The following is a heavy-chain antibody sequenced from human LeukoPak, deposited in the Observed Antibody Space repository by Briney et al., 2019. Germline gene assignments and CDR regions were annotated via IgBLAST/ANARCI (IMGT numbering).Heavy chain of an antibody. Sequence: GGSLRLSCAASGFTFDDYAMHWVRQAPGKGLEWVSGISWNSGSIGYADSVKGRFTISRDNAKNSLYLQMSSLRAEDTALYYCAKGVAAAEGPFDYWGQGTLVTVSS. V-gene: IGHV3-9*01. CDR1: GFTFDDYA. CDR2: ISWNSGSI. J-gene: IGHJ4*02. CDR3: AKGVAAAEGPFDY. D-gene: IGHD6-13*01.